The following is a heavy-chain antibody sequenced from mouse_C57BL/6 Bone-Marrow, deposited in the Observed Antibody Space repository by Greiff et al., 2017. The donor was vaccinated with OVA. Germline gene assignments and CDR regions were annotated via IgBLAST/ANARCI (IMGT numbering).Heavy chain of an antibody. CDR3: ARDATGYYVDYYAMDY. CDR2: SRNKANDYTT. Sequence: EVMLVESGGGLVQSGRSLRLSCATSGFTFSDFYMEWVRQAPGKGLEWIAASRNKANDYTTEYSASVKGRFIVSRDTSQSILYLQMNALRAEDTAIYYCARDATGYYVDYYAMDYWGQGTSVTVSS. V-gene: IGHV7-1*01. D-gene: IGHD2-3*01. J-gene: IGHJ4*01. CDR1: GFTFSDFY.